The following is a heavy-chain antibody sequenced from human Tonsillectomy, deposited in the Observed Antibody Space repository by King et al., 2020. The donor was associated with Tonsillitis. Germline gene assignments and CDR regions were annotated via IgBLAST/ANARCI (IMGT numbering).Heavy chain of an antibody. J-gene: IGHJ6*02. CDR2: IYYSGST. CDR3: ARQTPGYSSSWFMDV. CDR1: GGSISSYY. Sequence: VQLQESGPGLVKPSETLSLTCTVSGGSISSYYWSWIRQPPGKGLEWIGYIYYSGSTNYNPSLKSRVTISVDTSKNQFSLKLSSVTAADTAVYYCARQTPGYSSSWFMDVWGQGTTVTVSS. V-gene: IGHV4-59*08. D-gene: IGHD6-13*01.